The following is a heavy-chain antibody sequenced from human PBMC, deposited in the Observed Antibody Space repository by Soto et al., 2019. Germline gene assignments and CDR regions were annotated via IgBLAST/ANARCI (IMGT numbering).Heavy chain of an antibody. CDR2: IFYRGTT. J-gene: IGHJ1*01. D-gene: IGHD2-15*01. V-gene: IGHV4-61*01. CDR3: ARSYTLLVAALGE. CDR1: GGSVNSGTYY. Sequence: QVQLQESGPGLVKPSETLSLTCTVSGGSVNSGTYYWSWIRQPPGKGLEWIGYIFYRGTTSYNPSLESRVTFSVDTSTYQFSLKLTSVTAADTAVYYCARSYTLLVAALGEWGQGTLVTVSS.